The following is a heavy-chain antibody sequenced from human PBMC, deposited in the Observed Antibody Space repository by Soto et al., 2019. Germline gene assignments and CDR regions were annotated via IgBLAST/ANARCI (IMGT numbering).Heavy chain of an antibody. CDR3: ARDFGFRAGNIPHLGY. J-gene: IGHJ4*02. CDR2: IIPIIATP. D-gene: IGHD3-22*01. V-gene: IGHV1-69*01. CDR1: GGTFRNHV. Sequence: QVQLVQSGAEVKKPGSSVKVSCKASGGTFRNHVFNWVRQAPGPGLEWMVGIIPIIATPNYAQQFQGRVTITSDVSTNTVYLDVSSLRSQDTLVYYCARDFGFRAGNIPHLGYWGQGTLVTVS.